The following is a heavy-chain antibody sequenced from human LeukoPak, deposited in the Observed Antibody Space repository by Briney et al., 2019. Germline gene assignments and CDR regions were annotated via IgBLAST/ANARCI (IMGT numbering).Heavy chain of an antibody. CDR1: GFTVSSIY. CDR2: ISSGGAT. J-gene: IGHJ5*01. CDR3: ARIRAGGFDS. D-gene: IGHD3-10*01. Sequence: GGSLRLSCAASGFTVSSIYMTWVRQAPGTGLEWVSFISSGGATSYADSLEGRFTISRDNSKNSLYLQMNSLRSEDTAVYFCARIRAGGFDSWGQGTLVTVSS. V-gene: IGHV3-53*01.